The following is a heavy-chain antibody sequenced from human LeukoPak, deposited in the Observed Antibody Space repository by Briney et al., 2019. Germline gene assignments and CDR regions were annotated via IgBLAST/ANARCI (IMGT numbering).Heavy chain of an antibody. CDR3: ARDVDHYDITGKGLVDI. J-gene: IGHJ3*02. D-gene: IGHD3-22*01. Sequence: ASVKVSCKASGYTFTGYYMHWVRQAPGQGLEWMGWINPNRGGTNYGQKFQGRVTMTRDTSISTAYMGLSRLRSDDTAVYYCARDVDHYDITGKGLVDIWGQGTMVTVSS. V-gene: IGHV1-2*02. CDR1: GYTFTGYY. CDR2: INPNRGGT.